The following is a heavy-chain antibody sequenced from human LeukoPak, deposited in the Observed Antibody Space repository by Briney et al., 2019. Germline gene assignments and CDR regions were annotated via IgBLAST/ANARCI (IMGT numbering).Heavy chain of an antibody. V-gene: IGHV1-18*04. CDR3: ARDRLLTGYSYGYGY. CDR1: GYTFTSYY. Sequence: ASVKVSCKASGYTFTSYYIHWVRQAPGQGLEWMGWISAYNGNTNYAQKLQGRVTMTTDTSTSTAYMELRSLRSDDTAVYYCARDRLLTGYSYGYGYWGQGTLVTVSS. J-gene: IGHJ4*02. CDR2: ISAYNGNT. D-gene: IGHD5-18*01.